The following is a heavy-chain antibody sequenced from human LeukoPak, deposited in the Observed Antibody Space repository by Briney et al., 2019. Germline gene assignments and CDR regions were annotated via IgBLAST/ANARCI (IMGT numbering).Heavy chain of an antibody. D-gene: IGHD6-13*01. CDR1: GFTFDDYT. J-gene: IGHJ4*02. CDR3: AKGPTYSSSWYAALDN. V-gene: IGHV3-43*01. Sequence: GGSLRLSCAASGFTFDDYTMHWVRQAPGKGLEWISLITWDGSRRYYAGSVKGRFTISRDNGKNSPYLQMKGLRTEDTALYYCAKGPTYSSSWYAALDNWGQGTLVTVSS. CDR2: ITWDGSRR.